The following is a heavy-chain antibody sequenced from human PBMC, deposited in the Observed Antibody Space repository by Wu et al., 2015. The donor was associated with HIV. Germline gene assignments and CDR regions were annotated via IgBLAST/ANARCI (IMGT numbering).Heavy chain of an antibody. D-gene: IGHD3-10*01. Sequence: QVQLVQSGAEVKKPGSSVKVSCKASGGTFSSYAFTWVRQAPGHGLEWMGGIIPSFGTPNYAQNFRGRVTITTDESTATVYMELRSLRSEDTAIYYCARDRFYGSGSYVYWGQGNVWVTVSS. J-gene: IGHJ4*02. CDR3: ARDRFYGSGSYVY. V-gene: IGHV1-69*05. CDR2: IIPSFGTP. CDR1: GGTFSSYA.